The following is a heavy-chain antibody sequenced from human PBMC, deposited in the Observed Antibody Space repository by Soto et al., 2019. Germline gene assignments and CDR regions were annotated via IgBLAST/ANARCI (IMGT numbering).Heavy chain of an antibody. CDR1: GGSFSGYY. CDR2: INHSGST. D-gene: IGHD3-22*01. J-gene: IGHJ3*02. V-gene: IGHV4-34*01. Sequence: KPSETLSLTCAVYGGSFSGYYWSWIRQPPGKGLEWIGKINHSGSTNYNPSLKSRVTISVDTSKNQFSLKLSSVTAADTAVYYCARGGYYYDSSGYPSSDALDIWGQGTMVTVSS. CDR3: ARGGYYYDSSGYPSSDALDI.